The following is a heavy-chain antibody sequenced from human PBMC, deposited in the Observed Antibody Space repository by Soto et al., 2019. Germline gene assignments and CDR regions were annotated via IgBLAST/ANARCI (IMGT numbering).Heavy chain of an antibody. CDR1: GYRLTELS. CDR2: FDPEDGET. V-gene: IGHV1-24*01. CDR3: SIILTALHYYFDY. D-gene: IGHD5-18*01. Sequence: GASVKVSCKVSGYRLTELSVHWVRQAPGKGLEWMGGFDPEDGETIYAQKFQGRVTMTEDTSTDTAYMELYSLRSEDTAVYYCSIILTALHYYFDYWGHGTLVTVSS. J-gene: IGHJ4*01.